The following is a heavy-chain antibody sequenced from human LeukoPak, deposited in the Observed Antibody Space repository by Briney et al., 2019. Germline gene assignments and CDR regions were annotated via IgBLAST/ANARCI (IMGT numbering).Heavy chain of an antibody. J-gene: IGHJ6*03. CDR2: INEDGSVE. CDR3: ARTDTPNCVSTTCYFYSYYYMDV. V-gene: IGHV3-7*01. CDR1: GFTFSNYW. D-gene: IGHD2-2*01. Sequence: PGGSLRLSCAASGFTFSNYWMTWVRQAPGRGLEWLANINEDGSVEYYVDSMKGRLTISRDNAKKSLYLQMNNLRADDTAVYYCARTDTPNCVSTTCYFYSYYYMDVWGKGTTVT.